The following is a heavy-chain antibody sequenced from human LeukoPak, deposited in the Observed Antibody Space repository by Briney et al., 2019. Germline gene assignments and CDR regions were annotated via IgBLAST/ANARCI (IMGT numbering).Heavy chain of an antibody. CDR2: INHSGST. CDR3: ARDGHYYDFWSGPNSYGMEV. J-gene: IGHJ6*02. D-gene: IGHD3-3*01. CDR1: GGSFSGYY. Sequence: PSETLSLTCAVYGGSFSGYYWSWIRQPPGKGLEWIGEINHSGSTNYNPSLKSRVTISVDTSKNQFSLKLSSVTAADTAVYYCARDGHYYDFWSGPNSYGMEVWGQGTTVTVSS. V-gene: IGHV4-34*01.